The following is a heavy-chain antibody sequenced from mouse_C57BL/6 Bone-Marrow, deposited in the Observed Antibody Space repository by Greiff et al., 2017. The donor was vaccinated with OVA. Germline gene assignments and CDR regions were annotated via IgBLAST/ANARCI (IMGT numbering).Heavy chain of an antibody. CDR1: GYTFTSYW. J-gene: IGHJ4*01. CDR2: IHPNSGST. V-gene: IGHV1-64*01. Sequence: QVQLQQPGAELVKPGASVKLSCKASGYTFTSYWMHWVKQRPGQGLEWIGMIHPNSGSTNYNEKFKSKATLTVDKSSSTAYMQLSSLTSEDSAVYYCARSGIYYYGSSYVYYAMDYWGQGTSVTVSS. CDR3: ARSGIYYYGSSYVYYAMDY. D-gene: IGHD1-1*01.